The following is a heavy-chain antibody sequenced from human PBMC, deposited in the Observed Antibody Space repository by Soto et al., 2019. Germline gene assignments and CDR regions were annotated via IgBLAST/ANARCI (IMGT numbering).Heavy chain of an antibody. Sequence: PSETLSLTCAVSGYSISSGYYWGWIRQTPGKGLEWIASIYHSGSTYYSPSLKSRVTISVDTSKNQFSLKLTSVTAADTVVYYCARGAATVTPGWFDPWGQGIMVTVSS. CDR3: ARGAATVTPGWFDP. V-gene: IGHV4-38-2*01. D-gene: IGHD4-17*01. J-gene: IGHJ5*02. CDR2: IYHSGST. CDR1: GYSISSGYY.